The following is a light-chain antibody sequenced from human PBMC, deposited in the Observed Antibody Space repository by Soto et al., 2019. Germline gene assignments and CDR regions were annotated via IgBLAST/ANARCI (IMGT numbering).Light chain of an antibody. CDR2: GAT. CDR1: QSIINY. J-gene: IGKJ5*01. CDR3: PQTYSHPLT. V-gene: IGKV1-39*01. Sequence: DVQMTQSPSSLSASVGARVTITCRSSQSIINYLNWYQQNPGKPPRVLIYGATNVQSGVPSRFSGSGSGTDFTLTISTLRPDDFATYYCPQTYSHPLTFGQGTRL.